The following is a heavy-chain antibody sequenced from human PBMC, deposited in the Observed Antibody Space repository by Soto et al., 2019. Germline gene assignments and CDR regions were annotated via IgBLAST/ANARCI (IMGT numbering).Heavy chain of an antibody. J-gene: IGHJ5*02. CDR3: ARGVEYNFWSGYYEGRPNWFDP. CDR1: GYTFTNFY. D-gene: IGHD3-3*01. V-gene: IGHV1-46*01. Sequence: QVQLVQSGAEMRKPGASVKVSCKASGYTFTNFYILWVRQAPGQGLEWMGIINPSGGRKRYAQKLQDRVSMTRDTSTSTVYLELSSLRSEDTAVYYCARGVEYNFWSGYYEGRPNWFDPWGQGTLVTVSS. CDR2: INPSGGRK.